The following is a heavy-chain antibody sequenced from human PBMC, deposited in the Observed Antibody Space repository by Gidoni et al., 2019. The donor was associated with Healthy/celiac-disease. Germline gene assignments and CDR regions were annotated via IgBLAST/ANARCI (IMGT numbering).Heavy chain of an antibody. CDR2: ISYDESNK. CDR1: GFTFSSYA. D-gene: IGHD2-8*01. CDR3: ASMVSFDY. Sequence: QVQLVESGGGVVQPGRSLRLSCAASGFTFSSYAMHWGRQAPGKGLEWVAVISYDESNKYYADSVKGRFTSSRDNSKNTLYLQMNSLRAEDTAVYYCASMVSFDYWGQGTLVTVSS. V-gene: IGHV3-30-3*01. J-gene: IGHJ4*02.